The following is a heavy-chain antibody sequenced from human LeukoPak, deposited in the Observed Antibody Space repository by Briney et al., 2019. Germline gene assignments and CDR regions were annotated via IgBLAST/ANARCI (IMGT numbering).Heavy chain of an antibody. CDR2: IYWDDDK. D-gene: IGHD6-19*01. V-gene: IGHV2-5*02. CDR3: AYKAPTGWYQA. Sequence: ESGPTLVKPTQTLTLTCTFSGFSLTTSGVAVGWIRQPPGKALEWLTLIYWDDDKRHSPSLKSRLTVTKDTSKNQVVLTVTNMDPVDIATYYCAYKAPTGWYQAWGQGTLVTVSS. CDR1: GFSLTTSGVA. J-gene: IGHJ4*02.